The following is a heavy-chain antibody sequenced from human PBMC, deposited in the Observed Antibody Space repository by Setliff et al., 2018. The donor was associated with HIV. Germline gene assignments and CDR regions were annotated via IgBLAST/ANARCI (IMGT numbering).Heavy chain of an antibody. CDR3: AKGVKWLAP. CDR2: IYSDGRT. Sequence: GGSLRLSCAASGFTVSDTHMTWVRQAPGKGLEWVSFIYSDGRTYYAESGTGRFTISRDGSKNTLYLQMHSLRVEDTAAYYCAKGVKWLAPWGQGIKVTVSS. CDR1: GFTVSDTH. J-gene: IGHJ5*02. V-gene: IGHV3-53*01. D-gene: IGHD3-16*01.